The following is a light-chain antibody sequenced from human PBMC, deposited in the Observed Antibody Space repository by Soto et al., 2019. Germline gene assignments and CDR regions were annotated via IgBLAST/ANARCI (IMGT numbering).Light chain of an antibody. J-gene: IGKJ1*01. Sequence: AIQLTQSPSSLYASVGDRVTITCRASQAIRTALGWYQQKPGKVPKLLIYAASILQSGVPSRFSGSGSGTDFTLTISSLQPEYFTTYYCLLYTRYLCASGQRTRV. CDR3: LLYTRYLCA. V-gene: IGKV1-6*01. CDR2: AAS. CDR1: QAIRTA.